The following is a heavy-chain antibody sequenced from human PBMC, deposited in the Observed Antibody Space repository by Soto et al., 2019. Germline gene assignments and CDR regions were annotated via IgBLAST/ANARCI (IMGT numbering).Heavy chain of an antibody. D-gene: IGHD3-10*01. CDR2: IWYDGSNK. V-gene: IGHV3-33*01. J-gene: IGHJ4*02. Sequence: QVQLVESGGGVVQPGRSLRLSCAASGFTFSSYGMHWVRKAPGKGLEWVAVIWYDGSNKYYADSVKGRFTISRDNSKNTLYLQMNSLRAEDTAVYYCARGESGFDYWGQGTLVTVSS. CDR3: ARGESGFDY. CDR1: GFTFSSYG.